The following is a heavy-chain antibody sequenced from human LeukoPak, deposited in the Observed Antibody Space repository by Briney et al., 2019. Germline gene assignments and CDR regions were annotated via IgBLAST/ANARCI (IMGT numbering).Heavy chain of an antibody. CDR1: GFTFSSYG. D-gene: IGHD5-18*01. J-gene: IGHJ3*02. Sequence: GGSLRLSCAASGFTFSSYGMHWVRQAPGKGLEWVAFIRYDGSNKHYADSVKGRFTISRDNSKNTLYLQMNSLRAEDTAVCYCAKVRIQLWDDAFDIWGQGTMVTVSS. CDR3: AKVRIQLWDDAFDI. V-gene: IGHV3-30*02. CDR2: IRYDGSNK.